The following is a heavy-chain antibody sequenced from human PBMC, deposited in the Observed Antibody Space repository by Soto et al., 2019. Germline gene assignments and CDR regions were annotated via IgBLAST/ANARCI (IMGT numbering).Heavy chain of an antibody. V-gene: IGHV3-23*01. CDR2: VGTGGTA. Sequence: PGGSLRLSCAASGFTFSSYAMSWVRQAPGKGLEWVSAVGTGGTAYYADSVKGRFTISRDNSKNTLYLQMNSLRAEDTAVYYCAKNPGYYYDSTGYHFDYWGQGTLVTVSS. J-gene: IGHJ4*02. CDR3: AKNPGYYYDSTGYHFDY. CDR1: GFTFSSYA. D-gene: IGHD3-22*01.